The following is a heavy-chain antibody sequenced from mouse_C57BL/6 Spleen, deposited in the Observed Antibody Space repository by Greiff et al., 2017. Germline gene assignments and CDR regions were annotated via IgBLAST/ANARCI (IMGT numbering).Heavy chain of an antibody. V-gene: IGHV2-6-1*01. CDR1: GFSLTSYG. Sequence: VKVVESGPGLVAPSQSLSITCTVSGFSLTSYGVHWVRQPPGKGLEWLVVIWSDGSTTYNSALKSRLSISKDNSKSQVFLKMNSLQTDDTAMYYCARHDDYDGLYAMDYWGQGTSVTVSS. J-gene: IGHJ4*01. CDR2: IWSDGST. CDR3: ARHDDYDGLYAMDY. D-gene: IGHD2-4*01.